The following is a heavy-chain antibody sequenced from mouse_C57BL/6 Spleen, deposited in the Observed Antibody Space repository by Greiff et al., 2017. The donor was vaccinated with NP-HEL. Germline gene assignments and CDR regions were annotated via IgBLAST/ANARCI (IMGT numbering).Heavy chain of an antibody. CDR3: ARKRLDY. V-gene: IGHV5-17*01. CDR2: ISSGSSTI. Sequence: EVKLVESGGGLVKPGGSLKLSCAASGFTFSDYGMHWVRQAPEKGLEWVAYISSGSSTIYYADTVKGRFTISRDNAKNTRFLQMTSLRSEDTAMYYCARKRLDYWGQGATLTVSS. CDR1: GFTFSDYG. J-gene: IGHJ2*01.